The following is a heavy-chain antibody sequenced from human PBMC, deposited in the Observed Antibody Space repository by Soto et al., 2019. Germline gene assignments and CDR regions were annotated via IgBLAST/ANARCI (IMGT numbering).Heavy chain of an antibody. V-gene: IGHV4-39*02. CDR1: GGSISSSSYY. Sequence: QLQLQESGPGLVKPSETLSLTCTVSGGSISSSSYYWGWIRQPPGKGLEWIGSIYYSGSTYYNPSLKSRATISVDRSKNQFSPKLSSVTAADTAVYYCARDVDSYYYDSSGYCWSGAHDAFDIWGQGTMVTVSS. D-gene: IGHD3-22*01. J-gene: IGHJ3*02. CDR3: ARDVDSYYYDSSGYCWSGAHDAFDI. CDR2: IYYSGST.